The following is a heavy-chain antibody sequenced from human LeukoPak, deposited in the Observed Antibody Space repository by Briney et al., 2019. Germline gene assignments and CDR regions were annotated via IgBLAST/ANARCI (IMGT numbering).Heavy chain of an antibody. J-gene: IGHJ4*02. Sequence: GGSLRLSCAASGFRFSGYWMTWVRQAPGKGLVWVSRITNDGSSTTYADSVKGRFTISRDNAKNMLYLQVNSLRAEDTAVYYCATQQEGNPAYWGQGTLVTVSS. CDR1: GFRFSGYW. CDR2: ITNDGSST. V-gene: IGHV3-74*01. D-gene: IGHD1-14*01. CDR3: ATQQEGNPAY.